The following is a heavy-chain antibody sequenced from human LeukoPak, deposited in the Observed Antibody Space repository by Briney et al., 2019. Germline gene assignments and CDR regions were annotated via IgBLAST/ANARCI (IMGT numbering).Heavy chain of an antibody. Sequence: GGSLRLSCAASGFTVSSYGMSWVRQAPGKGLEWLSGINTSGGTTYYADSVKGRFTISRDNSKNTLYLQMNSLRADDTAAYYCAKDPPTVMANAFHIWGQGTMVTASS. CDR3: AKDPPTVMANAFHI. CDR2: INTSGGTT. CDR1: GFTVSSYG. D-gene: IGHD5-18*01. V-gene: IGHV3-23*01. J-gene: IGHJ3*02.